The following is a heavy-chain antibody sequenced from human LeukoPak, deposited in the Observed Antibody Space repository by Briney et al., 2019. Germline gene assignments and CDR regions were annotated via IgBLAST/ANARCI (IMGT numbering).Heavy chain of an antibody. CDR1: GGSISSYY. Sequence: SETLSLTCTVSGGSISSYYWSWIRQPPGKGLEWIGYIYHSGSTYYNPSLKSRVTISVDRSKNQFSLKLSSVTAADTAVYYCAGQGVAAAGPGFDYWGQGTLVTVSS. CDR2: IYHSGST. CDR3: AGQGVAAAGPGFDY. V-gene: IGHV4-59*04. J-gene: IGHJ4*02. D-gene: IGHD6-13*01.